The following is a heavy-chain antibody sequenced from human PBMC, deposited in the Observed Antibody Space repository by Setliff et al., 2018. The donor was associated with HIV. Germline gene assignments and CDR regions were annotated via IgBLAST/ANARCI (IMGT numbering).Heavy chain of an antibody. CDR1: GYTFTNYY. J-gene: IGHJ6*03. V-gene: IGHV1-46*01. D-gene: IGHD2-8*02. Sequence: EASVKVSCKASGYTFTNYYIHWVRQAPGQGLEWMGLINPSGGRTSYAQKFQGRLTMTRDTSTSTAYMELRNLRSDDTAVYYCARVQVGDPYYSYYYMDVWGEGTTVTVS. CDR3: ARVQVGDPYYSYYYMDV. CDR2: INPSGGRT.